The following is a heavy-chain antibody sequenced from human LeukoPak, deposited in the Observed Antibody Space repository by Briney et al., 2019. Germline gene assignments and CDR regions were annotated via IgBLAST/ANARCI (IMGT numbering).Heavy chain of an antibody. CDR3: ARDPTYYDFWSGQLDY. CDR1: GFTFSSYA. J-gene: IGHJ4*02. Sequence: PGGSLRLSCAASGFTFSSYAMHWVRQAPGKGLEWVAVISYDGSNKYYADSVKGRFTISRDNSKNTLYQQMNSLRAEDTAVYYCARDPTYYDFWSGQLDYWGQGTLVTVSS. V-gene: IGHV3-30-3*01. D-gene: IGHD3-3*01. CDR2: ISYDGSNK.